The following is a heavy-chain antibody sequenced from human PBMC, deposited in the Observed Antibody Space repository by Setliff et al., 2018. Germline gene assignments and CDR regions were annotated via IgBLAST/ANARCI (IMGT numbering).Heavy chain of an antibody. Sequence: SETLSLTCGVYGGSFSGYYWSWIRQPPGKRLEWIGEIIPGGSTNYNPSLKSRVTISVDTSKNQFSLKVNSVTAADTAVYYCARSFSRREKFLLDYWGQGALGTVS. J-gene: IGHJ4*02. CDR1: GGSFSGYY. CDR3: ARSFSRREKFLLDY. V-gene: IGHV4-34*12. CDR2: IIPGGST.